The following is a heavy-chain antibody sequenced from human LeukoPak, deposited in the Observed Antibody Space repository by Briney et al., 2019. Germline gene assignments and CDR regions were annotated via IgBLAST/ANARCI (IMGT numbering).Heavy chain of an antibody. J-gene: IGHJ4*02. V-gene: IGHV3-7*01. CDR2: IKQDGSEK. Sequence: GGSLRLSCAASGFTFSNYWMSWVREAPGKGLGWGASIKQDGSEKYYVESGKGRFTSSRDNAENARYLQMNSLRAEDTAVYYCARDHYGGDFWGQGTLVTVSS. D-gene: IGHD4-23*01. CDR3: ARDHYGGDF. CDR1: GFTFSNYW.